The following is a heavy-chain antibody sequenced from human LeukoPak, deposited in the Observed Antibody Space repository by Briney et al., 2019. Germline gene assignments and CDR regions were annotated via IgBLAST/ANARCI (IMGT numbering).Heavy chain of an antibody. Sequence: GGSLRLSCAVSGITLSNYGMSGVRQAPGKGREWVAGISGSGGGTNYADSVKGRFTISRDNARNTLYLQMNSLRVEDTAAYFCAKRGVMIRVILVGFHKEAYYFDSWGQGALVTVSS. CDR3: AKRGVMIRVILVGFHKEAYYFDS. D-gene: IGHD3-10*01. V-gene: IGHV3-23*01. CDR2: ISGSGGGT. J-gene: IGHJ4*02. CDR1: GITLSNYG.